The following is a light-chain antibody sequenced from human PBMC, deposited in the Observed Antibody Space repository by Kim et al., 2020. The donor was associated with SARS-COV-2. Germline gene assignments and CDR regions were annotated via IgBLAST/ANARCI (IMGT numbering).Light chain of an antibody. Sequence: ASVGDRVTITCRASQGISNYLGWYQQKPGKVPRLLIYAASTLQSGVPSRISGSGSGTDFTLTISSLQPEDFATYDCQKYDTAPWTFGQGTKVDIK. V-gene: IGKV1-27*01. CDR1: QGISNY. J-gene: IGKJ1*01. CDR2: AAS. CDR3: QKYDTAPWT.